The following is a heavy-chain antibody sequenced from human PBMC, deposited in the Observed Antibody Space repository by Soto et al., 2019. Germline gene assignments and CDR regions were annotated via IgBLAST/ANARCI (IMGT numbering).Heavy chain of an antibody. Sequence: PGGSLRLSCAASGFTFSIYGMYWVRQAPGKGLECVAVISYDGSNKYYADSVKGRFTISRDNSKNTLYLQMNSLRAEDTAVYHCAKDRVKYAVGAKEVEYWGQGTLVTVSS. CDR2: ISYDGSNK. V-gene: IGHV3-30*18. J-gene: IGHJ4*02. CDR3: AKDRVKYAVGAKEVEY. D-gene: IGHD1-26*01. CDR1: GFTFSIYG.